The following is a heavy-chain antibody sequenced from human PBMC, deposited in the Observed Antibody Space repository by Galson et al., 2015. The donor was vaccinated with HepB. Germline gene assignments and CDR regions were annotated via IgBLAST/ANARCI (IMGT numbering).Heavy chain of an antibody. CDR3: ARGALVAVVNANLNNWFDP. CDR2: ISAYDSST. V-gene: IGHV1-18*01. CDR1: GYTFSSYS. D-gene: IGHD2-8*02. Sequence: SVKVSCKASGYTFSSYSIAWVRQAPGQGLEWMGWISAYDSSTKYAQKSQGRVTMTTETSTTTAYLELRSLRSDDTAVYYCARGALVAVVNANLNNWFDPWGQGTLVTVSS. J-gene: IGHJ5*02.